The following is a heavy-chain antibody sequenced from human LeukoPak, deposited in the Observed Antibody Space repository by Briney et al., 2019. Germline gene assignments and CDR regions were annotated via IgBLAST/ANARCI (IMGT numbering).Heavy chain of an antibody. J-gene: IGHJ4*02. D-gene: IGHD2-21*02. CDR3: ARVSVTSRNDY. CDR1: GFTFSSYW. CDR2: INSDGSIT. V-gene: IGHV3-74*01. Sequence: PGGSLRLSCAASGFTFSSYWMHWVPQAPGKGLVWVSRINSDGSITTYADSVKGRFTISRDNAKNTLYLQMSSLRAEDTAVYYCARVSVTSRNDYWGQGTLVTVSS.